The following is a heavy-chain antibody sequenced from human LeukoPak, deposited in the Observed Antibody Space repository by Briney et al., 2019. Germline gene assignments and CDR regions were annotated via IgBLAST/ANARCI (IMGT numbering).Heavy chain of an antibody. D-gene: IGHD1-26*01. CDR2: INSDGSST. CDR1: GFTFSSYW. V-gene: IGHV3-74*01. Sequence: GGSLRLSCAASGFTFSSYWMHWVRQAPGRGLVWVSRINSDGSSTSYADSVKGRVTISRDNAKNTLYLQMNSLRAEDTAVYYCAGQISESYSLHDYWGQGTLVTVSS. CDR3: AGQISESYSLHDY. J-gene: IGHJ4*02.